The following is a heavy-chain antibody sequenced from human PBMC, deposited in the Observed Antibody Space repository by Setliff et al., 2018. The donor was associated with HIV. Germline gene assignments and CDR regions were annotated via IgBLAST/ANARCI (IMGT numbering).Heavy chain of an antibody. CDR1: GGSISSYY. CDR3: ARHAPYPPWAYYYYMDV. D-gene: IGHD3-16*01. V-gene: IGHV4-59*08. Sequence: PSETLSLTCTVSGGSISSYYWSWIRQPPGKGLEWIGYIYYSGSTNYNPSLKSRVTVSVDTSKNQFSLKLSSVTAADTAVYYCARHAPYPPWAYYYYMDVWGKGTTVTVSS. J-gene: IGHJ6*03. CDR2: IYYSGST.